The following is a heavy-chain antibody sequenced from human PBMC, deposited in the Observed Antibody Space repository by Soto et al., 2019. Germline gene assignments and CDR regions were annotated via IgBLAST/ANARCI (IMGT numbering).Heavy chain of an antibody. Sequence: TGSGGTTSIWYRSWIRQPAGKKVERIGRVDSSGTTNYNPPLKSRLTMSVAKSNNQFSLKLRSVTAADTAMYYCARDRRGGTRSYYYDSSRYYNPFHRWGQGTLLTVS. V-gene: IGHV4-4*07. J-gene: IGHJ5*02. CDR2: VDSSGTT. CDR3: ARDRRGGTRSYYYDSSRYYNPFHR. D-gene: IGHD3-22*01. CDR1: GGTTSIWY.